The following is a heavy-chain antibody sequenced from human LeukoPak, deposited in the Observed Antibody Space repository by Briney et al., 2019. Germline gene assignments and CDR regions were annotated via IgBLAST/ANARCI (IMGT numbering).Heavy chain of an antibody. CDR2: IYYSGST. Sequence: SETLSLTCTVSGGSISSSSFYWGWIRQPPGKGLEWIGSIYYSGSTYYNPSLKSRVTISVDTSKNQFSLKLSSVTAAYTAVYYCARGWGDGYNYHYFDYWGQGTLVTVSS. J-gene: IGHJ4*02. CDR3: ARGWGDGYNYHYFDY. V-gene: IGHV4-39*01. CDR1: GGSISSSSFY. D-gene: IGHD5-24*01.